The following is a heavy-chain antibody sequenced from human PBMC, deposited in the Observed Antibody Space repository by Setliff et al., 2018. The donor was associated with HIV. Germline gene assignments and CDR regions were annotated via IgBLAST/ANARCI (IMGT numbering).Heavy chain of an antibody. D-gene: IGHD1-26*01. V-gene: IGHV4-34*01. J-gene: IGHJ6*03. CDR1: GDSFSRYN. CDR2: INHSGNT. CDR3: ARGYSRQYLFSGYMDV. Sequence: SETLSLTCAVYGDSFSRYNWNWIRQPPGQGLEWIGEINHSGNTKYNPSLKSRVTISVDTSKNQFSLGLTSVTAADTAVYYCARGYSRQYLFSGYMDVWGKGTTVTVSS.